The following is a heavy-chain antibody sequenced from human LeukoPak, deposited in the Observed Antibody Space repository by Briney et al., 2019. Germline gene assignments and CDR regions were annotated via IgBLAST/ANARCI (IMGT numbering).Heavy chain of an antibody. V-gene: IGHV4-4*07. Sequence: PSETQSLTCTVSGGSISTYYWSWIRQPAGKGLEWIGRIYASGSTNYNPSLKSRVTMSVDTSKNQFSLKLSSVTAADTAAYYCARHPDFWSGNYYFGYWGQGTLVIVSS. CDR1: GGSISTYY. CDR2: IYASGST. J-gene: IGHJ4*02. CDR3: ARHPDFWSGNYYFGY. D-gene: IGHD3-3*01.